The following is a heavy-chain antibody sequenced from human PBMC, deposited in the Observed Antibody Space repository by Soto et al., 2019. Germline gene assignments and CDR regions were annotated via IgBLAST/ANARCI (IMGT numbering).Heavy chain of an antibody. CDR2: INPSGGST. J-gene: IGHJ5*02. CDR3: ARDIDCSGGSCYSGDSFDP. CDR1: GYTFTSYY. V-gene: IGHV1-46*03. D-gene: IGHD2-15*01. Sequence: QVQLVQSGAEVKKPGASVKVSCKASGYTFTSYYMHWVRQAPGQGLEWMGIINPSGGSTSYAQKFQGRVTMTRDTSTSTVYMELSSLRSEDTAVYYCARDIDCSGGSCYSGDSFDPWGQGTLVTVSS.